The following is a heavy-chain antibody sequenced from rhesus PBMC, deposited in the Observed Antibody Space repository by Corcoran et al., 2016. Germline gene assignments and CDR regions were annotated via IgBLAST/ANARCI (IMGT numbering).Heavy chain of an antibody. CDR2: ISFPGKTR. Sequence: EVQLVESGGGLVQPGRSLRLSCTASGFTFNSYDMSWVRQAPGKGLEWVSYISFPGKTRYYADSVKGRFTISREDSKNSLSLQMSSLRAEDTAVYYCTRRGTAGNYRNNYFDHWGQGVLVTVSS. V-gene: IGHV3-136*01. CDR3: TRRGTAGNYRNNYFDH. D-gene: IGHD4-17*01. CDR1: GFTFNSYD. J-gene: IGHJ4*01.